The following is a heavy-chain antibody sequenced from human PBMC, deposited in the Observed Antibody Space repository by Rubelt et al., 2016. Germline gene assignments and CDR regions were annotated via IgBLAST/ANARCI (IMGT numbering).Heavy chain of an antibody. Sequence: GKGLEWASSISGRGGTTLYADSVKGRFTISRDNSKSTLYLQIDSPTVEDTALYYCAKQGADVDLLNAWFDSWGQGTLLTVSS. J-gene: IGHJ5*01. D-gene: IGHD2-8*01. CDR2: ISGRGGTT. V-gene: IGHV3-23*01. CDR3: AKQGADVDLLNAWFDS.